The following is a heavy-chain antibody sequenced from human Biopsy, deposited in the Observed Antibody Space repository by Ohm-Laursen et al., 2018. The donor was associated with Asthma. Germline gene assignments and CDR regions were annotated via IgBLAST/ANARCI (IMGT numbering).Heavy chain of an antibody. CDR1: GDSFSNYA. V-gene: IGHV1-2*04. CDR2: INPNSGGT. J-gene: IGHJ6*02. Sequence: ASVKVSCKASGDSFSNYAISWVRQAPGQGLEWMGWINPNSGGTNYAQKFQGWVTMTRDTSISTAYMELSRLRSDDTAVYYCAREVLWFGESTNPGGMDVWGQGTTVTVSS. CDR3: AREVLWFGESTNPGGMDV. D-gene: IGHD3-10*01.